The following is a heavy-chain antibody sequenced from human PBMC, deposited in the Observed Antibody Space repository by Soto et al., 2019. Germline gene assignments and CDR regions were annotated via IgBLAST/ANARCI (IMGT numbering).Heavy chain of an antibody. V-gene: IGHV1-18*01. D-gene: IGHD2-2*02. CDR2: ISPYNGNT. CDR1: GYSFTSYG. J-gene: IGHJ3*02. CDR3: TRDERVYCSSTSCHTNAAFEI. Sequence: QVQLVQSGAEVKKPGASVKVSCKASGYSFTSYGISWERQAPGHGLEWMVWISPYNGNTNYAQWLQGRVSMPKDTSTSTAYMDLRSRRADDTAVDSCTRDERVYCSSTSCHTNAAFEIWGQGTMVTVSS.